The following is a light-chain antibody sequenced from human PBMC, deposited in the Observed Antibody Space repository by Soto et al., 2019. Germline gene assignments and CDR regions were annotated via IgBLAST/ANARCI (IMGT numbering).Light chain of an antibody. CDR2: DVS. CDR1: SSDVGGYNY. J-gene: IGLJ1*01. CDR3: CSYAGSYV. V-gene: IGLV2-11*01. Sequence: QSVLTQPRSVYASPGQSVTISCPGTSSDVGGYNYVSCYQQHPGKAPKLMIYDVSKRPSGVPDRFSGSKSGNTASLTFSGLQAEDEADYYCCSYAGSYVFGTGTKVTVL.